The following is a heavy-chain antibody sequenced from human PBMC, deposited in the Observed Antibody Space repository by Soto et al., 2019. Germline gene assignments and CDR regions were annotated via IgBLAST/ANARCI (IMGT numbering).Heavy chain of an antibody. V-gene: IGHV4-4*02. CDR1: GGXISTXXX. CDR2: IYHTEGT. D-gene: IGHD3-3*01. CDR3: ARRTFWGGSYYYFDY. J-gene: IGHJ4*02. Sequence: QXQLXXXXXXXXXPSXTLSXTXXVSGGXISTXXXXXXXXXXXGKGLEWIGEIYHTEGTNYNPSLKSRVTISVDXXKXXXXXXXXXXXXADTAVYYCARRTFWGGSYYYFDYWGQGTLVTVXS.